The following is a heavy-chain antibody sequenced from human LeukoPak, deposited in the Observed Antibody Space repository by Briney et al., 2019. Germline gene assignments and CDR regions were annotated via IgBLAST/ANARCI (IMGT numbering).Heavy chain of an antibody. CDR3: AKVPYDFWSGYYFDY. J-gene: IGHJ4*02. CDR2: ISGSGGST. D-gene: IGHD3-3*01. CDR1: GFTFSSYA. Sequence: GGSLRLSCAASGFTFSSYAMSWVRQAPGKGLEWVSAISGSGGSTYYADSVKGRFTISRDNSKNTLYLQMNSLRAEDTAVYYCAKVPYDFWSGYYFDYWGQGTLVTVSS. V-gene: IGHV3-23*01.